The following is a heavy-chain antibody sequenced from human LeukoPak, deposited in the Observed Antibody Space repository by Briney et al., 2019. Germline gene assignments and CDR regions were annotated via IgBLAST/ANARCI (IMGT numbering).Heavy chain of an antibody. CDR3: ARDPVVVPMVGAFDI. CDR2: IYYSGST. Sequence: SQTLSLTCTVSGGSISSGDYYWSWIRPPPGKGLEWIGYIYYSGSTYYNPSLKSRVTISVDTSKNQFSLKLSSVTAADTAVYYCARDPVVVPMVGAFDIWGQGTMVTVSS. CDR1: GGSISSGDYY. J-gene: IGHJ3*02. V-gene: IGHV4-30-4*01. D-gene: IGHD3-22*01.